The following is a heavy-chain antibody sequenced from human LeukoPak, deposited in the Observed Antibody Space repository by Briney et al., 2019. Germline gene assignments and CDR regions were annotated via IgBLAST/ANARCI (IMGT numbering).Heavy chain of an antibody. CDR2: IYYTGST. CDR3: ARVGFGNTPHPIDY. J-gene: IGHJ4*02. D-gene: IGHD4-23*01. Sequence: PSETLSLTCTVSDGSISSYYWSWIRQPPGKGLEWIGYIYYTGSTNYNPSLKSRVTISVDTSKNQFSLRLSSVTAADTAVYYCARVGFGNTPHPIDYWGQGTLVTVSS. V-gene: IGHV4-59*01. CDR1: DGSISSYY.